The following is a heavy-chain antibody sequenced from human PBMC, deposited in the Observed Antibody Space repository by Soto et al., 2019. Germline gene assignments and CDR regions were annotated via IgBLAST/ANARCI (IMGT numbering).Heavy chain of an antibody. CDR1: GFTFSSYG. D-gene: IGHD2-15*01. Sequence: GGSLRLSCAASGFTFSSYGMHWVRQAPGKGLEWVAVIWYDGSNKYYADSVKGRFTISRDNAKNSLYLQMNSLRAEDTAVYYCAGYGSGGSCYPEIDYWGQGTLVTVSS. CDR2: IWYDGSNK. CDR3: AGYGSGGSCYPEIDY. V-gene: IGHV3-33*03. J-gene: IGHJ4*02.